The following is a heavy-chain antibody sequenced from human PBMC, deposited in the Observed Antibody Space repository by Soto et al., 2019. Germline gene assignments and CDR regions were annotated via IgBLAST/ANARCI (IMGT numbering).Heavy chain of an antibody. CDR3: ARPTIAAPYYFDY. D-gene: IGHD6-13*01. CDR2: ISSSSSTI. V-gene: IGHV3-48*04. CDR1: GFTFSSYS. Sequence: GGSLRLSCAASGFTFSSYSMNWVRQAPGKGLEWVSYISSSSSTIYYADSVKGRFTISRDNAKNSLYLQMNSLRAEDTAVYYCARPTIAAPYYFDYWGQGTLVTFSS. J-gene: IGHJ4*02.